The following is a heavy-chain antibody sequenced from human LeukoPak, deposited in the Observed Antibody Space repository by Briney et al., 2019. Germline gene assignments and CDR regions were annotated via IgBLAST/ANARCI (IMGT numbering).Heavy chain of an antibody. D-gene: IGHD5-12*01. J-gene: IGHJ4*02. V-gene: IGHV3-21*06. CDR3: ARVHSGYGPDYIDH. CDR1: GFTFSSDS. CDR2: ISSTSGFI. Sequence: GGSLRLSCAASGFTFSSDSMNWVRQAPGKWLEWVSSISSTSGFISYAASVKGRFTISRDNAKSSLYLQMNSLRAEDTALYYCARVHSGYGPDYIDHWGQGTPVTVSS.